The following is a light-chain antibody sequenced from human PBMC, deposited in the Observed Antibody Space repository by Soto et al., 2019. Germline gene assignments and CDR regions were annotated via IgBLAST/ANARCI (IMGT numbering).Light chain of an antibody. CDR1: ERIXDY. Sequence: MXQSPSXLSASVXDRVTISXRAXERIXDYLAWYQQKPGKAPKLLINTASSLRSGVPSRFSGSGSGTDFTLTIDSLQPEDFATYFCQQTNTAPWTFGQGTKVEIK. J-gene: IGKJ1*01. CDR3: QQTNTAPWT. V-gene: IGKV1-39*01. CDR2: TAS.